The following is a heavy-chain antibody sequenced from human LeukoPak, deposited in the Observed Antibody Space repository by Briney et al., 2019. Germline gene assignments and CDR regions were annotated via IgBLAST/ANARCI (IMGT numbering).Heavy chain of an antibody. V-gene: IGHV3-21*01. J-gene: IGHJ4*02. Sequence: GGSLRLSCAASGFTFSSYSMNWVRQAPGKGLEWVSSISSSSSYIYYADSVKGRFTISRDNAKNSLYLQMNSLRAEDTAVYYCATLPIQYVSGSRDYGGQGTLVTVSS. CDR2: ISSSSSYI. CDR1: GFTFSSYS. CDR3: ATLPIQYVSGSRDY. D-gene: IGHD6-19*01.